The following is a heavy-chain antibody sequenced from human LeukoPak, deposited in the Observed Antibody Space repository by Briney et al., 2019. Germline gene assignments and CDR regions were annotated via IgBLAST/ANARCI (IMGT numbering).Heavy chain of an antibody. CDR3: AREVNYYDSSGYYYVNWFDP. J-gene: IGHJ5*02. V-gene: IGHV1-69*05. CDR2: IIPIFGTA. Sequence: ASVKVSCKASGGTFSSYAISWVRRAPGQGLEWMGGIIPIFGTANYAQKFQGRVTITTDESTSTAYMELSSLRSEDTAVYYCAREVNYYDSSGYYYVNWFDPWGQGTLVTVSS. D-gene: IGHD3-22*01. CDR1: GGTFSSYA.